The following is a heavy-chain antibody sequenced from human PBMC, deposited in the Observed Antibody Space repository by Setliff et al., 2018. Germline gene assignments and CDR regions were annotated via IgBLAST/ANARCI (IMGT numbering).Heavy chain of an antibody. CDR2: PNPGGGST. J-gene: IGHJ4*02. CDR3: ARINFYVSSGYYYAPDY. D-gene: IGHD3-22*01. V-gene: IGHV1-46*01. Sequence: GASVKVSCKTSGYSFISYYMYWVRQAPGQGLEWMGTPNPGGGSTSFAENFQGRVTVTRDTSTSTAYMELRSLRSDDTAVYYCARINFYVSSGYYYAPDYWGQGTLVTVSS. CDR1: GYSFISYY.